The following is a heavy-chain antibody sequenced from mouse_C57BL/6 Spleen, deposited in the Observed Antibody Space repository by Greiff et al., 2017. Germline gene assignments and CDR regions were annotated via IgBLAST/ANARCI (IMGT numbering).Heavy chain of an antibody. CDR3: ARKRNGVYYAMDD. Sequence: QVQLQQPGAELVKPGASVKLSCKASGYTFTSYWMQWVKQRPGQGLEWIGEIDPSDSYTNYNQKFKGKATLTVDNSSSTAYMQRSSLTSEDSAVYYCARKRNGVYYAMDDWGQGTSVTVSS. CDR2: IDPSDSYT. J-gene: IGHJ4*01. V-gene: IGHV1-50*01. CDR1: GYTFTSYW.